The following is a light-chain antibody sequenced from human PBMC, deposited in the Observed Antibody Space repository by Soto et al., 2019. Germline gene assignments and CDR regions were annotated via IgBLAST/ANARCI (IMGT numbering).Light chain of an antibody. V-gene: IGLV4-69*01. CDR3: QTWGTGFQF. J-gene: IGLJ2*01. Sequence: QPVLTQSHSASASLGASVKLTCTLSLGHSSYAIAWHQKQPGRGPRYLMDLNNDGSHTKGDGIPDRFSGSSSGADRFLIISSLQSEDEADYYCQTWGTGFQFFGGGTKLTVL. CDR1: LGHSSYA. CDR2: LNNDGSH.